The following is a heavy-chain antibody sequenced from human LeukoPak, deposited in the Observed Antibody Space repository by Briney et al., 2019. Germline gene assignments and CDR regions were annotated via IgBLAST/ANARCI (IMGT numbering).Heavy chain of an antibody. CDR3: AREWGYCSGGSCLFDY. D-gene: IGHD2-15*01. CDR1: GFTFSSYW. J-gene: IGHJ4*02. Sequence: GGSLRLSCAASGFTFSSYWMHWVRQAPGKGLVWVSRINSDGSSTSYADSVKGRFTISRDNAKNTLYLQMNSLRAEDTAVYYCAREWGYCSGGSCLFDYWGQGTLVTVSS. V-gene: IGHV3-74*01. CDR2: INSDGSST.